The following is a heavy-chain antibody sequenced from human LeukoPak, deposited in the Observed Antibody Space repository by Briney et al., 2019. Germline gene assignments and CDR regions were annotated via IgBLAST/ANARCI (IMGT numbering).Heavy chain of an antibody. CDR2: ISAYNGNT. D-gene: IGHD3-22*01. J-gene: IGHJ3*02. V-gene: IGHV1-18*01. CDR1: GYTFTSYG. Sequence: ASVKVSCKPSGYTFTSYGISWVRQAPGQGLEWMGWISAYNGNTNYAQKLQGRVTMTTDTSTSTAYMELRSLRSDDTAVYYCARDPAYYDSSGYYPTDTFDIWGQGTMVTVSS. CDR3: ARDPAYYDSSGYYPTDTFDI.